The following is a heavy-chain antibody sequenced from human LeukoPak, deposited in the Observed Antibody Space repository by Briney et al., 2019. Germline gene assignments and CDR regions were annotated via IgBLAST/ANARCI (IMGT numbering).Heavy chain of an antibody. Sequence: SETLSLTCTVSGGSISSYYWSWIRQPPGKGLEWIGYIYYSGSTNYNPSLKSRVTISVDTSKNQFSLKLSSVTAADTAVYYCARGDTYYYDSSGFPHYFDYWGQGTLVTVSS. D-gene: IGHD3-22*01. J-gene: IGHJ4*02. CDR1: GGSISSYY. CDR2: IYYSGST. CDR3: ARGDTYYYDSSGFPHYFDY. V-gene: IGHV4-59*08.